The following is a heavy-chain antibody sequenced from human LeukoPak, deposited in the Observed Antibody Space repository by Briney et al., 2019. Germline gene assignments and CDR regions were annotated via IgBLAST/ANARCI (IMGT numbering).Heavy chain of an antibody. CDR2: IYYSGST. V-gene: IGHV4-59*01. Sequence: SETLSLTCTVSGGSISSYYWSWIRQPPGKGLEWIGYIYYSGSTSYNPSLKSRVTISVDTSKNQFSLKLSSVTAADTAVYYCARGRISSGWYPGRYYYYGMDVWGQGTTVTVSS. J-gene: IGHJ6*02. D-gene: IGHD6-19*01. CDR1: GGSISSYY. CDR3: ARGRISSGWYPGRYYYYGMDV.